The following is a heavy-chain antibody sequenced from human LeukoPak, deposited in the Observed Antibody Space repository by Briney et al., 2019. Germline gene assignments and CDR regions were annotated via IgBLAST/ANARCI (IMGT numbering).Heavy chain of an antibody. D-gene: IGHD4-17*01. Sequence: SGPTLLNPTPTLTLTFTFSGFSLSTSGVGVGWIRRPPVKALEWLSLIYWNDDKRYSPSLTSRLTITKDSSKNQVVLTMTNVDPVDTATYYCAHRTTVTSVDYWGQGTLVTVSS. J-gene: IGHJ4*02. CDR2: IYWNDDK. CDR1: GFSLSTSGVG. CDR3: AHRTTVTSVDY. V-gene: IGHV2-5*01.